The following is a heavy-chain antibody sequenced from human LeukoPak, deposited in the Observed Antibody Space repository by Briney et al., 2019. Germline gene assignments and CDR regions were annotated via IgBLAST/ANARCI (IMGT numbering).Heavy chain of an antibody. V-gene: IGHV3-11*04. Sequence: GGSLRLSCAASGFTFGDYYMYWIRQAPGRGLEWISYISSSATLIDYADSVRGRFTISRDNAKNSLSLEMNSLRAEDTGVYYCARPLAAAAPGAFGIWGQGTMVTVSS. CDR1: GFTFGDYY. CDR2: ISSSATLI. D-gene: IGHD6-13*01. CDR3: ARPLAAAAPGAFGI. J-gene: IGHJ3*02.